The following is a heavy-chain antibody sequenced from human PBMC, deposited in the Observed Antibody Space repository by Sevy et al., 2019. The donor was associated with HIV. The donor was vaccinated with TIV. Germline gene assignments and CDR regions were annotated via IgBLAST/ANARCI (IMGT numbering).Heavy chain of an antibody. D-gene: IGHD3-3*01. CDR1: GYTLTELS. CDR2: FDPEDGET. J-gene: IGHJ4*02. V-gene: IGHV1-24*01. Sequence: ASVKVSCKVSGYTLTELSMHWVRQAPGKGLEWMGGFDPEDGETIYAQNFQGRVTMTEDTSTDTAYMELSSLRSEDTAVYYCATDSPGFRVQNFWGGYAWGGFDYWGQGTLVTVSS. CDR3: ATDSPGFRVQNFWGGYAWGGFDY.